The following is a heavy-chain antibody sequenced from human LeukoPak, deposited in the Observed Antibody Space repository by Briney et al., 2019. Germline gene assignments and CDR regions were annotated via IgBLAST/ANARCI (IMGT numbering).Heavy chain of an antibody. CDR3: VTVSRSSGRGYFDY. CDR1: GFPISNYW. Sequence: GGSLSLSCAASGFPISNYWMYWVRQAPGKGLVWVSRMNSDGSSTSYAGSVTRRFSISIDNAKNTRYLPMNMLRVEDAVVYYCVTVSRSSGRGYFDYWGPGTLVTVSS. D-gene: IGHD6-19*01. J-gene: IGHJ4*02. CDR2: MNSDGSST. V-gene: IGHV3-74*01.